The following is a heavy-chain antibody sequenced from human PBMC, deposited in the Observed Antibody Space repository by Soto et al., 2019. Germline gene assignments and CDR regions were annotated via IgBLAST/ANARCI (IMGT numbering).Heavy chain of an antibody. D-gene: IGHD2-21*01. V-gene: IGHV5-10-1*01. CDR3: ARLVVTPTYYYYGMDF. CDR2: IDPSDSYT. Sequence: PGVSKRISSKGSGCSFTSYWVSWVSQMPGKGLEWMGRIDPSDSYTNYSPSFQGHVTISADKSISTAYLQWSSLKASDTAMYYCARLVVTPTYYYYGMDFWGQGTTVTVSS. CDR1: GCSFTSYW. J-gene: IGHJ6*02.